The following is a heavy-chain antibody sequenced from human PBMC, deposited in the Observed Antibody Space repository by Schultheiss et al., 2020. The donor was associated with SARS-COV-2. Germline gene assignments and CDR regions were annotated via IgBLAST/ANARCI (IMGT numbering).Heavy chain of an antibody. J-gene: IGHJ4*02. CDR3: TTDMRSDIAVAGIFDY. CDR2: IKSKTDGGTT. D-gene: IGHD6-19*01. Sequence: GGSLRLSCAASGFAFSNAWMSWVRQAPGKGLEWVGRIKSKTDGGTTDYAAPVKGRFTISRDDSKNTLYLLMNSLKTEDRAVYYCTTDMRSDIAVAGIFDYWGQGTLVTVSS. V-gene: IGHV3-15*01. CDR1: GFAFSNAW.